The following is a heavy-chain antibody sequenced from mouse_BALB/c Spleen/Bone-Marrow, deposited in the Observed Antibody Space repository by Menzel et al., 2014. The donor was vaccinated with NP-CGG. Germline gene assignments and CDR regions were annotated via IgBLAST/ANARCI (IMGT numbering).Heavy chain of an antibody. Sequence: EVKVVESGGGLVKLGGSLKLSCAASGFTFSSYYMSWVRQTPEKRLELVAAINSNGGSTYYPDTVKGRFTISRDNAKNTLYLQMSRLKSEDTALYYCARLGNDDAMDYWGQGTSVTVSS. CDR1: GFTFSSYY. D-gene: IGHD2-12*01. CDR2: INSNGGST. J-gene: IGHJ4*01. V-gene: IGHV5-6-2*01. CDR3: ARLGNDDAMDY.